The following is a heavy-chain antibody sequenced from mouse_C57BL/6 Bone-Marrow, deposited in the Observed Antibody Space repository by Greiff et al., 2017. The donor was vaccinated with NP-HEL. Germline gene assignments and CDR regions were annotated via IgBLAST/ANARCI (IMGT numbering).Heavy chain of an antibody. V-gene: IGHV7-3*01. CDR2: IRNKANGYTT. D-gene: IGHD2-1*01. Sequence: EVMLVESGGGLVQPGGSLSLSCAASGFTFTDYYMSWVRQPPGKALEWLGFIRNKANGYTTEYSASVKGRFTISRDNSQSILYLQMNALRAEDSATYYCASRYGNYWFAYWGQGTLVTVSA. J-gene: IGHJ3*01. CDR3: ASRYGNYWFAY. CDR1: GFTFTDYY.